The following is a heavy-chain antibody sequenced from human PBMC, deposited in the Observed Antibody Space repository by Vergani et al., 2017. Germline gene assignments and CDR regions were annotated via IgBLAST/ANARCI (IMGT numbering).Heavy chain of an antibody. Sequence: VQLVQSGAEVKKPGASVKVSCKASGYTFTDYYMHWVQQAPGKGLEWMGLVDPEDGETIYAEKFQGRVTITADTSTDTAYMELSSLRSEDTAVYYCAREQSSGWFGSSFDPWGQGTLVTVSS. CDR3: AREQSSGWFGSSFDP. CDR1: GYTFTDYY. D-gene: IGHD6-19*01. CDR2: VDPEDGET. J-gene: IGHJ5*02. V-gene: IGHV1-69-2*01.